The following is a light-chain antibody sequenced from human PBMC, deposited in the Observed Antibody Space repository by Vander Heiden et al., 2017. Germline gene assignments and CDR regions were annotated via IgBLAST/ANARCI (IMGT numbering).Light chain of an antibody. CDR1: SSDVGSYTY. V-gene: IGLV2-14*03. CDR3: SSYTSSSTLV. J-gene: IGLJ3*02. CDR2: DVS. Sequence: QSALTKPASVSRSPGQSITISCTGTSSDVGSYTYIAWYQHHPGKAPKLMIYDVSNRPSGVSNRFSGSKSGNTASLTISGLQAEDEADYYCSSYTSSSTLVFGGGTKLTVL.